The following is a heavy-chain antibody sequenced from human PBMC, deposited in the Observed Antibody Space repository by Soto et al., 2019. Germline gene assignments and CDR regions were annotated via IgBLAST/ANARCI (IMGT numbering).Heavy chain of an antibody. D-gene: IGHD3-10*01. CDR3: ARVFGNYYGSGHFDY. Sequence: PSETLSLTCTVSGGSISSGDYYWSWIRQPPGKGLEWIGYIYYSGSTYYNPSLKSRVTISVDTSKNQFSLKLSSVTAADTAVYYCARVFGNYYGSGHFDYWSQGTLVTVSS. J-gene: IGHJ4*02. CDR1: GGSISSGDYY. CDR2: IYYSGST. V-gene: IGHV4-30-4*01.